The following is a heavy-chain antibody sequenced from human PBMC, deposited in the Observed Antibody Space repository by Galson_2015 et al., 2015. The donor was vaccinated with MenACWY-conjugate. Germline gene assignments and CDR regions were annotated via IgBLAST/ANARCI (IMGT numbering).Heavy chain of an antibody. Sequence: SLRLSCEASGFTFSSYGMHWVRQAPGKGLEWVAFIRYDGSNKYYADSVKGRFTISRDNSKNTLYLQMNSLRAEDTAVYYCARLAVAGKIPPGGYYYYYMDVWGKGTTVTVSS. J-gene: IGHJ6*03. CDR1: GFTFSSYG. CDR2: IRYDGSNK. V-gene: IGHV3-30*02. CDR3: ARLAVAGKIPPGGYYYYYMDV. D-gene: IGHD6-19*01.